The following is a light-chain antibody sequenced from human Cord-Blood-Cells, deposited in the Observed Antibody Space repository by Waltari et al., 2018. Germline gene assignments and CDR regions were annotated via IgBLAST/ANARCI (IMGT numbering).Light chain of an antibody. Sequence: EIVMTQSPATLSLSPGDRATLSCRASQSVSSYLAWYHQKPGQAPRLLIYDASNRATGIPARFSGSGSGTDFTLTISSLEPEDFAVYYCQQRSNWLFTFGPGTKVDIK. V-gene: IGKV3-11*01. J-gene: IGKJ3*01. CDR1: QSVSSY. CDR3: QQRSNWLFT. CDR2: DAS.